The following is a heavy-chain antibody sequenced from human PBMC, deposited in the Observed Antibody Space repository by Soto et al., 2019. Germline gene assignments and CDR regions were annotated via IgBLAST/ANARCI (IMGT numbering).Heavy chain of an antibody. Sequence: EVQLLEAGGGLVQPGGSLRLSCAASGFAFSSRAMGWVLQAPGMGPEWVSGISGSGGSTYYADSVKGRFTISRDNSKDTLYLQVNSLRAEDTAVYYFVLPSGGCGSDVCYAALFDYWGQGALVTVSS. D-gene: IGHD2-21*02. V-gene: IGHV3-23*01. CDR3: VLPSGGCGSDVCYAALFDY. CDR2: ISGSGGST. J-gene: IGHJ4*02. CDR1: GFAFSSRA.